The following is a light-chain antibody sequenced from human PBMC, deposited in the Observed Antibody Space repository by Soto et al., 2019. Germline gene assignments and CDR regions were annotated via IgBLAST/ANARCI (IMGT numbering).Light chain of an antibody. CDR1: SSDVGNYNS. CDR3: SSYAGSKNVV. J-gene: IGLJ2*01. Sequence: QSALTQPPSASGSPGQSVTISCTGTSSDVGNYNSVSWYQQHPGKVPKLMIYDVNKRPSGVPDRFSGSKSGNTASLTVSGLQADDEADYYCSSYAGSKNVVLGGGTKVTVL. V-gene: IGLV2-8*01. CDR2: DVN.